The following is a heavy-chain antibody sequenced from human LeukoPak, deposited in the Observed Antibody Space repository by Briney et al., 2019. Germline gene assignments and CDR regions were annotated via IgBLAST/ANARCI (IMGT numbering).Heavy chain of an antibody. CDR1: GFTFTGYY. D-gene: IGHD2-2*01. V-gene: IGHV1-2*02. CDR3: ARDPGYCSSTSCPMGY. CDR2: LNPNGGGT. Sequence: ASVKVSCKASGFTFTGYYMHWVRQAPGQGLEWMGWLNPNGGGTNYAQKFQGRVTMTRDTSISTAYMELSRLRSDDTAVYYCARDPGYCSSTSCPMGYWGQGTLVTVSS. J-gene: IGHJ4*02.